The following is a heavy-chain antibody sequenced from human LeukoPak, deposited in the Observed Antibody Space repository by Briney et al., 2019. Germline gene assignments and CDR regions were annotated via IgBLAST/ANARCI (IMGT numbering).Heavy chain of an antibody. Sequence: GGSLRLSCAASGFNYGMHWVRQAPGKGLEWVAVISYEGSNKYYADSVKGRFAISRDNSKNTLYLQMNSLRAEDTAVYYCAKDYSGSSYYFDYWGQGTLVTVSS. CDR1: GFNYG. J-gene: IGHJ4*02. V-gene: IGHV3-30*18. CDR2: ISYEGSNK. D-gene: IGHD1-26*01. CDR3: AKDYSGSSYYFDY.